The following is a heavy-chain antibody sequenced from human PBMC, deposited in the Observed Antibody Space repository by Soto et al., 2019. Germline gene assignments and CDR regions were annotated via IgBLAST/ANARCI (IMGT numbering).Heavy chain of an antibody. CDR2: IYYSGST. Sequence: TLSLTCTGSGGSISSYYWSWIRQPPGKGLEWIGYIYYSGSTNYNPSLKSRVTISVDTSKNQFSLKLSSVTAADTAVYYCARRVDSGYDEYFDYWGQGTLVTVSS. D-gene: IGHD5-12*01. CDR1: GGSISSYY. V-gene: IGHV4-59*08. J-gene: IGHJ4*02. CDR3: ARRVDSGYDEYFDY.